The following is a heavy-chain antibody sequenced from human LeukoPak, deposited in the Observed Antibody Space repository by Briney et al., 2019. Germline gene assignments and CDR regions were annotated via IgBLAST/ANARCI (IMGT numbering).Heavy chain of an antibody. J-gene: IGHJ4*02. CDR3: SHKDYYDSSGYFSH. CDR1: GFSLSTSGVG. V-gene: IGHV2-5*02. D-gene: IGHD3-22*01. CDR2: IYWDDDK. Sequence: ESGPTLVNPTQTLTLTCTFSGFSLSTSGVGVGWIRQPPGKALEWLALIYWDDDKRYSPSLKSRLTITKDTSKNQVVLTMTNMDPCDTTTKFLSHKDYYDSSGYFSHWGQGTLVTVSS.